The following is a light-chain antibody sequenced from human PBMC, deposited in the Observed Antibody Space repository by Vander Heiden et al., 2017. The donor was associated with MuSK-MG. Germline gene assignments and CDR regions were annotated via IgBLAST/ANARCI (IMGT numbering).Light chain of an antibody. Sequence: EIVLTQLPATLSLSPGERATLSCRASQGISSYLAWYQQKPGQAPRLLIYDASTRATGIPARFSGSGSGTDFTLTISSLEPEDFAVYYCQQRSNWPLTFGQGTKLEIK. CDR1: QGISSY. J-gene: IGKJ2*01. CDR3: QQRSNWPLT. CDR2: DAS. V-gene: IGKV3-11*01.